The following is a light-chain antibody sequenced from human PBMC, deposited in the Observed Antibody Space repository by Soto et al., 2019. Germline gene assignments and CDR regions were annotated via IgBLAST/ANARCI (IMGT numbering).Light chain of an antibody. J-gene: IGLJ1*01. CDR3: SSFTSNRIYV. V-gene: IGLV2-14*03. Sequence: QSVLTQPTSVSGSPGQSIAISCTGNHNDIGTYDYVSWYQQHPGRAPRLLIHGVTTRPSGISDRFSASKSGLTASLTISGLRPEDEADYYCSSFTSNRIYVFGPGTRSPS. CDR2: GVT. CDR1: HNDIGTYDY.